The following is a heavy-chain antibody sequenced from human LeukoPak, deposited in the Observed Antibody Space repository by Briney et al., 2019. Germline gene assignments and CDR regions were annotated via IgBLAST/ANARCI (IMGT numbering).Heavy chain of an antibody. CDR2: ISAYSGDT. J-gene: IGHJ4*02. V-gene: IGHV1-18*01. CDR3: ARAPSFGDYGGDF. CDR1: GYNFTNYG. Sequence: GASVKVSFEASGYNFTNYGITWVRQAPGQGLQWMGWISAYSGDTKCAHNVQGRVTLSTDISTRTAYMELRSLTSDDTATYFCARAPSFGDYGGDFWGQGTLVTVSS. D-gene: IGHD3-10*01.